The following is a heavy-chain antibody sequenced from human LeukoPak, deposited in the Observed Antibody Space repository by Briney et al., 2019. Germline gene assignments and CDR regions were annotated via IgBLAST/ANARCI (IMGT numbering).Heavy chain of an antibody. CDR3: ARGREGRDGYNYMKGWPVGGWYFDL. V-gene: IGHV1-18*01. Sequence: ASVKVSCKASGYTFTSYGISWVRQAPGQGLEWMGWISAYNGNTNYAQKLQGRVTMTTDTSTSTAYMELRSLRSDDTAVYYCARGREGRDGYNYMKGWPVGGWYFDLWGRGTLVTVSS. CDR2: ISAYNGNT. CDR1: GYTFTSYG. D-gene: IGHD5-24*01. J-gene: IGHJ2*01.